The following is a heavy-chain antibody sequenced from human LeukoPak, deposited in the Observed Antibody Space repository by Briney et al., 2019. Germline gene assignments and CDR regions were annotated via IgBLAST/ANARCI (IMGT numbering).Heavy chain of an antibody. CDR3: ATPQTPGSYDILTGYSAEVAFDI. Sequence: GASVKVSCKASGGTFSSYAISWVRQAPGQGLEWMGGIIPIFGTANYAQKFQGRVTITADESTSTAYMELSSLRSEDTAVYYCATPQTPGSYDILTGYSAEVAFDIWGQGTMVTVSS. J-gene: IGHJ3*02. D-gene: IGHD3-9*01. CDR1: GGTFSSYA. V-gene: IGHV1-69*13. CDR2: IIPIFGTA.